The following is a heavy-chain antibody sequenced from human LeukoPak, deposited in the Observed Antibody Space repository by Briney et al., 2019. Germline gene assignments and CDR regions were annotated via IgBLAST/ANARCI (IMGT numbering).Heavy chain of an antibody. CDR2: IYYSGST. J-gene: IGHJ6*03. D-gene: IGHD3-3*01. V-gene: IGHV4-39*07. CDR3: ARDENEYYDFWSRYYATYMDV. Sequence: SETLSLTCTVSGGSISSSSYYWGWIRQPPGKGLEWIGSIYYSGSTYYNPSLKSRVTISVDTSKNQFSLKLSSVTAADTAVYYCARDENEYYDFWSRYYATYMDVWGKGTTVTVSS. CDR1: GGSISSSSYY.